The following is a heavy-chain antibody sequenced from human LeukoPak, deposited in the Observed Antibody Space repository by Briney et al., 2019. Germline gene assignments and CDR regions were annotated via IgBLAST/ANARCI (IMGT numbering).Heavy chain of an antibody. CDR2: INSDGSDA. CDR3: GRALGYCTNGVCSGDFDY. D-gene: IGHD2-8*01. CDR1: GFTFSDIR. Sequence: GGSLRLSCTASGFTFSDIRMNWVRQAPGKGLVWVSRINSDGSDASYADSVKGRFTISSDNAKNTLYLQMNSQSNDAMDLYNSGRALGYCTNGVCSGDFDYWGQGTLVTVSS. V-gene: IGHV3-74*01. J-gene: IGHJ4*02.